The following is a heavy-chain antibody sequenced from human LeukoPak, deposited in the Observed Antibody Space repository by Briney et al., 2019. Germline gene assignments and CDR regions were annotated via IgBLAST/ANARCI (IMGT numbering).Heavy chain of an antibody. V-gene: IGHV3-48*04. J-gene: IGHJ1*01. CDR3: ARDILTGSQSRFQH. D-gene: IGHD3-9*01. CDR2: ISSSSSGTI. CDR1: GLTFSSYS. Sequence: GGSLRLSCAASGLTFSSYSMNWVRQAPGKGLEWVSSISSSSSGTIYYADSVKGRFTISRDNAKNSLYLQMNSLRAEDTAVYYCARDILTGSQSRFQHWGQGTLVTVSS.